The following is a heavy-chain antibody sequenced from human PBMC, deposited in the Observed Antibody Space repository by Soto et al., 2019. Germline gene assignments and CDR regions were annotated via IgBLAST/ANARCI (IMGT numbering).Heavy chain of an antibody. CDR3: ATSYGSGYRAFDY. Sequence: ASVKVSCKASGDTFSFYTINWGRQAPGLGLEWVGRVNPILSMSNYAQKFQGRVTMTADKSTSTAYMELRSLRSEDTAFYYCATSYGSGYRAFDYWGQGALVTVSS. D-gene: IGHD3-10*01. J-gene: IGHJ4*02. CDR1: GDTFSFYT. V-gene: IGHV1-69*02. CDR2: VNPILSMS.